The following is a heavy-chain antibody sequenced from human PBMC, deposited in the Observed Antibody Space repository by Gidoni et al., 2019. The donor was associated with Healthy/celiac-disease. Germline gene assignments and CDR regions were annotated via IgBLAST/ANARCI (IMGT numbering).Heavy chain of an antibody. J-gene: IGHJ6*03. CDR3: ARIRGTGTYYYYYYMDV. V-gene: IGHV2-26*01. CDR1: GFSLSNARMG. CDR2: IFSNDEK. Sequence: QVTLKESGPVLVKPTETLTLTCTVSGFSLSNARMGVIWIRHPPGKALEWLAHIFSNDEKSYSTSLKSRLTISKDTSKSQVVLTMNNMDPVDTATYYCARIRGTGTYYYYYYMDVWGKGTTVTVSS. D-gene: IGHD1-1*01.